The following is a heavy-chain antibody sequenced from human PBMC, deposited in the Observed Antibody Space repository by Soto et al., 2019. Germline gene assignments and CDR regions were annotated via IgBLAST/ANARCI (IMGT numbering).Heavy chain of an antibody. Sequence: QVPLGESGGGLVKPGGSLRLSCAASGFTFSDYYMSWIRQAPGKGLEWVSYISSSGSTIYYADSVKSRFTISRDNAKNSLYLQMNSLRAEDTAVYYCARALVTASAEYFQHWGQGTLVTVSS. J-gene: IGHJ1*01. V-gene: IGHV3-11*01. CDR1: GFTFSDYY. D-gene: IGHD2-21*02. CDR3: ARALVTASAEYFQH. CDR2: ISSSGSTI.